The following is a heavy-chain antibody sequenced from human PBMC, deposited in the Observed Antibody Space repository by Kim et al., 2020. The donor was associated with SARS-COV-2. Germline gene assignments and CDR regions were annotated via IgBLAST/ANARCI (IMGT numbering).Heavy chain of an antibody. V-gene: IGHV3-23*01. CDR2: ISDSGLRT. CDR3: DASDY. J-gene: IGHJ4*02. CDR1: GFPFSTFA. Sequence: GGSLRLSCAASGFPFSTFAMIWARQAPGKGLEWVSTISDSGLRTHYADSVKGRFTISRDNSRSTLFPQMNYLRAEDTAIYYCDASDYWGQGSLVTVSS.